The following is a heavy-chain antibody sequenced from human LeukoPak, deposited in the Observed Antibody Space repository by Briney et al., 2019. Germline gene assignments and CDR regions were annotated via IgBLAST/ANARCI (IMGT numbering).Heavy chain of an antibody. Sequence: GGSLRLSCAASGFTVSSNYMSWVRQARGKGLEWVSVIYSGGSTYYADSVKGRFTISRDNSKNTLYLQMNSLRAEDTAVYYCARGTVGYCSGGSCSLGYWGQGSLVTVSS. CDR2: IYSGGST. V-gene: IGHV3-53*01. J-gene: IGHJ4*02. D-gene: IGHD2-15*01. CDR3: ARGTVGYCSGGSCSLGY. CDR1: GFTVSSNY.